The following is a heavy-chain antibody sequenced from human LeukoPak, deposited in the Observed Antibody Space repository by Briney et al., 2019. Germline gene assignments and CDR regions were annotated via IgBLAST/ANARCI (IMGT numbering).Heavy chain of an antibody. V-gene: IGHV3-49*04. CDR1: ELLFGDYA. J-gene: IGHJ5*02. D-gene: IGHD2-21*01. CDR2: IRSKPYGGTA. Sequence: GGSLRLSCTASELLFGDYAMTWVRQAPGKGLEWVGFIRSKPYGGTAEYAASVKGRFTISRDDSKTIAYLDMNGLKTEDTAVYHCTVQVIPSDKWFDPWGQGTPVTVSS. CDR3: TVQVIPSDKWFDP.